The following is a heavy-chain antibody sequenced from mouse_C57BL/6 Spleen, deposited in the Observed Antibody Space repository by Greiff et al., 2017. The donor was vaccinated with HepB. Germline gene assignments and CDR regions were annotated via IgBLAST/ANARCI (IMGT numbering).Heavy chain of an antibody. D-gene: IGHD2-5*01. J-gene: IGHJ1*03. CDR1: GYTFTSYG. Sequence: VQLQQSGAELARPGASVKLSCKASGYTFTSYGISWVKQRTGQGLEWIGEIYPRSGNTYYNEKFKGKATLTADKSSSTAYMELRSLTSEDSAVYFCARSNYYYSNYDWYFDVWGTGTTVTVSS. V-gene: IGHV1-81*01. CDR2: IYPRSGNT. CDR3: ARSNYYYSNYDWYFDV.